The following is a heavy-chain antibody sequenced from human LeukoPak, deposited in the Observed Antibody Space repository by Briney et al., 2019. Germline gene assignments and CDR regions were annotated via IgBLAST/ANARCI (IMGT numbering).Heavy chain of an antibody. D-gene: IGHD1-26*01. CDR2: IKSKTDGGTT. Sequence: GGSLRLSCAASGFTFSNAWMSWVRQAPGKGLEWVVRIKSKTDGGTTDYAAPVKGRFTISRDDSKNTLYLQMNSLKTEDTAVYYCTTPGGVYWGQGTLVTVSS. CDR1: GFTFSNAW. J-gene: IGHJ4*02. V-gene: IGHV3-15*01. CDR3: TTPGGVY.